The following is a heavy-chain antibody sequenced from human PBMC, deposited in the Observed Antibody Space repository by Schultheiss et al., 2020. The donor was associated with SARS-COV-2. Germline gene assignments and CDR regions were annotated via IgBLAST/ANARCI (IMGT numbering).Heavy chain of an antibody. J-gene: IGHJ4*02. CDR1: GFTLSNHG. V-gene: IGHV3-30-3*01. CDR2: ISSDGRSK. D-gene: IGHD6-19*01. Sequence: GGSLRLSCEASGFTLSNHGFHWVRQAPGKGLEWVAVISSDGRSKYYADSVKGRFTISRDNSKNTLYLQMNSLRAEDTAVYYCARDEQWLALDYWGQGTLVTVSS. CDR3: ARDEQWLALDY.